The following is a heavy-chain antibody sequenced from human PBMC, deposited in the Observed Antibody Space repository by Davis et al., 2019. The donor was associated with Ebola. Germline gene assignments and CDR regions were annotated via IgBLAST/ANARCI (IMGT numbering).Heavy chain of an antibody. CDR3: AAYGGTSP. Sequence: MPSETLFLTCAVSGASISSHNFWTWVRQSPTKGLEWIGDTHHSGLTNYNPSLKSRVSISVDKSNNHFSLSVSSVTAADTAVYYCAAYGGTSPWGQGTLVTVS. CDR1: GASISSHNF. V-gene: IGHV4-4*02. D-gene: IGHD3-16*01. CDR2: THHSGLT. J-gene: IGHJ5*02.